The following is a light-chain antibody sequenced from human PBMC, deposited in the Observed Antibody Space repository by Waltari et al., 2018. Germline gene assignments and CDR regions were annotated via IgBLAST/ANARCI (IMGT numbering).Light chain of an antibody. CDR1: QSISSY. CDR3: QQSYSTPPENT. J-gene: IGKJ2*01. V-gene: IGKV1-39*01. CDR2: AAS. Sequence: DIQMTQSPSSLSASVGDRVTITCRASQSISSYLNCYQQKPGKAPKLLIYAASSLQSGVTSRFSGSGSGTDFTLTISSLQPEDFATYYCQQSYSTPPENTFGQGTKLEIK.